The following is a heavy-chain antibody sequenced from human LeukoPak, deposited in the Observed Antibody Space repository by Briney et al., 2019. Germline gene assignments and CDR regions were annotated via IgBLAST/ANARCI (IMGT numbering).Heavy chain of an antibody. CDR2: MNPNSGNT. J-gene: IGHJ4*02. D-gene: IGHD3-10*01. CDR3: ASALYYSGSGSYPLQIDY. Sequence: ASVKVSCKASGYTFTSYDINWVRQATGQGLEWMGWMNPNSGNTGYAQKFQGRVTMTRNTSISTAYMELSSLRSEDTAVYYCASALYYSGSGSYPLQIDYWGQGTLVTVSS. V-gene: IGHV1-8*01. CDR1: GYTFTSYD.